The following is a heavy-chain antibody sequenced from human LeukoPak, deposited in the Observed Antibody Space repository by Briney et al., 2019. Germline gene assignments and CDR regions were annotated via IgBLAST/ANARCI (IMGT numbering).Heavy chain of an antibody. Sequence: KSGGSLRLSCAASGFSFDRYTMNWVRQAPGKGLEWVSSISIRSTYIHYVDSVKGRFIISRDNARNSLYLQMNSLRAEDTAVYYCARDRARSGYQGDYWGXGTLXTVSS. CDR3: ARDRARSGYQGDY. CDR1: GFSFDRYT. V-gene: IGHV3-21*01. J-gene: IGHJ4*01. D-gene: IGHD3-22*01. CDR2: ISIRSTYI.